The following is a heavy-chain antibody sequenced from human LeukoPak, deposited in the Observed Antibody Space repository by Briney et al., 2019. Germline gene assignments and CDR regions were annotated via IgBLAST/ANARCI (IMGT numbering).Heavy chain of an antibody. CDR1: GGSISSSDYY. CDR3: ARQTFYDFSRRAFDI. D-gene: IGHD3-3*01. CDR2: IYYSGST. J-gene: IGHJ3*02. Sequence: PSETLSLTCTVSGGSISSSDYYWGWIRQPPGKGLEWIGTIYYSGSTYYNPSLKGRVSISVDTSKNHFSLKLTSETAADTALYYCARQTFYDFSRRAFDIWGQGTLVTVSS. V-gene: IGHV4-39*01.